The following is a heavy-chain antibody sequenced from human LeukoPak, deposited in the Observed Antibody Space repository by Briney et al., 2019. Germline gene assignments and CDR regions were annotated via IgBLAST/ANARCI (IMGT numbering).Heavy chain of an antibody. CDR3: ERQYDSYFYYYLDL. J-gene: IGHJ6*03. V-gene: IGHV4-38-2*01. D-gene: IGHD2-2*01. Sequence: PSETLSLTCGVSGYPINSAYYWVWIRPPPGKGLEWIGSLYHPDSTYYNPSLKSRVTLSVDTSRNQFSLRLSFVTAADTAVYYCERQYDSYFYYYLDLWGTGTTVSVSS. CDR2: LYHPDST. CDR1: GYPINSAYY.